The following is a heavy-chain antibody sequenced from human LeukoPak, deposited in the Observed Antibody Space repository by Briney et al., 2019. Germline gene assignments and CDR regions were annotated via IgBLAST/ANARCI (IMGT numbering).Heavy chain of an antibody. CDR3: ARGPIAVATYYYYYMDV. D-gene: IGHD6-19*01. CDR2: ISSSGSTI. V-gene: IGHV3-48*03. CDR1: GFTFSSYE. J-gene: IGHJ6*03. Sequence: GGSLRLSCAASGFTFSSYEMNWVRQAPGKGLEWVSYISSSGSTIYYADSVKGRFTISRDNAKNSLYLQMNSLRAEDTAVYYCARGPIAVATYYYYYMDVWGKGTTVTISS.